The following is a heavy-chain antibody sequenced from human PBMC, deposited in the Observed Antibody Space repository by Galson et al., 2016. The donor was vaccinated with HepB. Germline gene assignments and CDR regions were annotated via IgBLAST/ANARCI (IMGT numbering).Heavy chain of an antibody. D-gene: IGHD6-19*01. CDR1: GFTFNKYA. Sequence: SLRLSCAASGFTFNKYAIHWVRQPPGRGLDWVAVISHDGTNKYYADSVKGRFTVSRDNSKNTLYLQMDSLRVEDTAIYYCARVAGYHSGWYYIDYWGRGTLVTVSS. CDR2: ISHDGTNK. J-gene: IGHJ4*02. CDR3: ARVAGYHSGWYYIDY. V-gene: IGHV3-30-3*01.